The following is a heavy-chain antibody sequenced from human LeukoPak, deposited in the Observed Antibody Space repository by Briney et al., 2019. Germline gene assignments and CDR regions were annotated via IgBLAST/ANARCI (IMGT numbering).Heavy chain of an antibody. J-gene: IGHJ4*02. V-gene: IGHV1-18*01. CDR3: ARALSVSAGTCFDY. CDR1: GYTFSSHA. D-gene: IGHD1-1*01. CDR2: ISASNGNA. Sequence: VASVKVSCTASGYTFSSHAISWVRQAPGQGPEWMGWISASNGNANYAQNLQGRATLTTDTSTSTTYMELRSLRSDDTAMYYCARALSVSAGTCFDYWGQGTLVTVSS.